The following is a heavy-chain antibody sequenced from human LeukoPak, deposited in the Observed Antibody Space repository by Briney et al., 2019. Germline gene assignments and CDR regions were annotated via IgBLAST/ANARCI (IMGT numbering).Heavy chain of an antibody. CDR1: GYTFTNYH. J-gene: IGHJ4*02. Sequence: ASVKVSCKASGYTFTNYHINWVRQAPGQGLEWMGWMNPNNGDSGYAQKFQGRVTITRDTSIGTSYMELRSLMSDDTAVYFCARTTSFTASGYDYWGQGTLVTVSS. D-gene: IGHD6-25*01. V-gene: IGHV1-8*03. CDR2: MNPNNGDS. CDR3: ARTTSFTASGYDY.